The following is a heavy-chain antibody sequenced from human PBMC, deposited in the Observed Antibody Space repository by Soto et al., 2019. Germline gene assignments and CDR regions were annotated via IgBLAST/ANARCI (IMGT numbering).Heavy chain of an antibody. Sequence: QVQLVQSGAEVKKPGSSVKVSCKASGGTFSSYAISWVRQAPGQGLEWMGGIIPIFGTANYAQKFQGRVTITADESTSTAYMGLSSLRSEDTAVYYCARAGYYYYYYGMDVWGQGTTVTVSS. CDR2: IIPIFGTA. CDR3: ARAGYYYYYYGMDV. J-gene: IGHJ6*02. V-gene: IGHV1-69*01. CDR1: GGTFSSYA.